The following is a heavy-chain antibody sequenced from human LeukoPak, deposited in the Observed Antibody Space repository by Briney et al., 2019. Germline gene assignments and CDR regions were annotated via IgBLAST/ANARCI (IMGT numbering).Heavy chain of an antibody. CDR2: IWYDGSNK. CDR1: GFTFSSYG. J-gene: IGHJ6*02. V-gene: IGHV3-33*01. D-gene: IGHD3-22*01. CDR3: TTEGVVVITLDYYYYYGMDV. Sequence: GGSLRLSCAASGFTFSSYGMHWVRQAPGKGLEWVAVIWYDGSNKYYADSVKGRFTISRDNSKNTLYLQMNSLKTEDTAVYYCTTEGVVVITLDYYYYYGMDVWGQGTTVTVSS.